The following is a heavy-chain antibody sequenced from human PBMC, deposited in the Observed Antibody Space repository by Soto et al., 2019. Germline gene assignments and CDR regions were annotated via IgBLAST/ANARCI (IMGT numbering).Heavy chain of an antibody. CDR2: IGVSDGSR. Sequence: GGSLRLFCAASGFTFSAYAMGWVRQPPGEGLEWVSSIGVSDGSRYYADSVKGRFSISRDNSENTVYLQMNGLRAEDTAVYYCVKDKPACRQVWGYDYWGQGVQVTVSS. CDR3: VKDKPACRQVWGYDY. D-gene: IGHD7-27*01. V-gene: IGHV3-23*01. J-gene: IGHJ4*02. CDR1: GFTFSAYA.